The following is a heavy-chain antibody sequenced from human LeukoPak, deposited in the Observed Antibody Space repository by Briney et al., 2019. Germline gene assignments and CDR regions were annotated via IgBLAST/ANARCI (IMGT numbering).Heavy chain of an antibody. CDR1: GYTFTNYH. Sequence: ASVKVSCKASGYTFTNYHMHWVRQAPGQGLEWMGVINPNNGRTNYAQKSQGRVTMTRDTSANTVSMDLSSLRSEDTAVYYCASLFSSGSSDFDAFDIWGLGTMVTVSS. CDR3: ASLFSSGSSDFDAFDI. J-gene: IGHJ3*02. CDR2: INPNNGRT. D-gene: IGHD6-19*01. V-gene: IGHV1-46*01.